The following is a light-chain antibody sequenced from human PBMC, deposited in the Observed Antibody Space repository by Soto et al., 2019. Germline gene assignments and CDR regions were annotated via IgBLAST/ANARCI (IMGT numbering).Light chain of an antibody. J-gene: IGKJ4*01. CDR2: DAS. CDR1: QSVSSY. CDR3: QQRSNWPLVT. Sequence: EIVLTQSPATLSLSPGERATLSCRASQSVSSYLAWYQQKPGQAPTLLIHDASDRATGIPARFSGSGSGTDFTLTISSLEPEDFAVYFCQQRSNWPLVTFGGGTKVEIK. V-gene: IGKV3-11*01.